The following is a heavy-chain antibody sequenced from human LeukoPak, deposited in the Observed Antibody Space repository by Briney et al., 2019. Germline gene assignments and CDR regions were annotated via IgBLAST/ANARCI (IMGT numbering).Heavy chain of an antibody. CDR2: IWYDGSNK. V-gene: IGHV3-33*01. CDR3: ARDPISTRYYYYYGMDV. Sequence: GGSLRLSCAASGFTFSSYGMHWVRQAPGKGLEWVAVIWYDGSNKYYADSVKGRFTISRDNSKNTLYLQMNSLRAEDTAVYYCARDPISTRYYYYYGMDVWGQGTTVTVSS. CDR1: GFTFSSYG. J-gene: IGHJ6*02. D-gene: IGHD3-3*02.